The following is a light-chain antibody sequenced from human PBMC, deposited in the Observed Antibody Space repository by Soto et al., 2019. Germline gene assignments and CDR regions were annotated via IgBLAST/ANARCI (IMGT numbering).Light chain of an antibody. V-gene: IGKV3-11*01. Sequence: EIVLTQSPATLSLSPGERATLSCGASQSVGSYLAWYQQTPGQAPRLLIYDTSSRATGIPARFSGSGSGTDFTLTISSLEPEDFAVYYCQHRSNWPITFGQGTRLEIK. CDR1: QSVGSY. J-gene: IGKJ5*01. CDR3: QHRSNWPIT. CDR2: DTS.